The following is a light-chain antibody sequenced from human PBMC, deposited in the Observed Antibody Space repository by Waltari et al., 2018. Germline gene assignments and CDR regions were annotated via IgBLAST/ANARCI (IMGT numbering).Light chain of an antibody. CDR3: QQLNSYPLT. CDR1: QGISNY. CDR2: SAS. Sequence: DIQLTQSPSFLSASVRDRVTITCRASQGISNYLAWYPQKPGKAPKLLIYSASTLQSGVPSRCSGSGSGTEFSLKISSLQPEDFATYYCQQLNSYPLTFGGGTKVEIK. J-gene: IGKJ4*01. V-gene: IGKV1-9*01.